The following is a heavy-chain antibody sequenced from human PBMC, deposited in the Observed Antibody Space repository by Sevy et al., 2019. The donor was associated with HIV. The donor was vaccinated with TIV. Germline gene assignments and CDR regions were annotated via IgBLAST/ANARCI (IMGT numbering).Heavy chain of an antibody. CDR3: TTLQAAVVRGASAY. CDR2: INSKTYGGTT. D-gene: IGHD3-10*02. CDR1: GFTFTYAW. V-gene: IGHV3-15*01. Sequence: GGSLRLSCAASGFTFTYAWMSWVRQAPGKGLEWVGRINSKTYGGTTDYAASVKGRFTISRDDSRNTLYLQMNSLKTEDTAVYYCTTLQAAVVRGASAYWGQGTLVTDSS. J-gene: IGHJ4*02.